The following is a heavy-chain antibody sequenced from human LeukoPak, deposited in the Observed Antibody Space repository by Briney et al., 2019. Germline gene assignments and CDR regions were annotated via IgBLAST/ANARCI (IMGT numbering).Heavy chain of an antibody. V-gene: IGHV4-59*01. J-gene: IGHJ6*03. D-gene: IGHD2-2*01. Sequence: SETLSLTCTVSGGSISSYYWSWIRQPPGKGLEWIGYIYYSGSTNYNPSLKSRVTIPVDTSKNQFSLKLSSVTAADTAVYYCARSIAQGDCSSTSCYYYYYMDVWGKGTTVTVSS. CDR1: GGSISSYY. CDR2: IYYSGST. CDR3: ARSIAQGDCSSTSCYYYYYMDV.